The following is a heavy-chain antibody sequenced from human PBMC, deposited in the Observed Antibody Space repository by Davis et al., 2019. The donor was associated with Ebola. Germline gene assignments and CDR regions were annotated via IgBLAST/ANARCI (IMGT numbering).Heavy chain of an antibody. V-gene: IGHV3-21*01. CDR3: ASPVTSDAFDI. Sequence: PAGSLRLSCAASGFTFSSYSMNWVRQAPGKGLEWVSSISSSSSYIYYADSVKGRFTISRDNAKNSLYLQMNSLRAEDTAVYYCASPVTSDAFDIWGQGTMVTVSS. CDR2: ISSSSSYI. D-gene: IGHD4-17*01. J-gene: IGHJ3*02. CDR1: GFTFSSYS.